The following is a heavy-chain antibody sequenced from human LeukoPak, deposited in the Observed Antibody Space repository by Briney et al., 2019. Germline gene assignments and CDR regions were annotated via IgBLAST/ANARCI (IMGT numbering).Heavy chain of an antibody. J-gene: IGHJ3*02. V-gene: IGHV1-18*01. CDR2: ISAYNGNT. D-gene: IGHD4-23*01. Sequence: ASVKVSCKASGYTFTSYGISWVRQAPGQGLEWMGWISAYNGNTNYAQKLQGRVTMTTDTSTSTAYMELRSLRSDDTAVYYCARDVMADYGGNYGDAFDIWGQGTMVTVSS. CDR1: GYTFTSYG. CDR3: ARDVMADYGGNYGDAFDI.